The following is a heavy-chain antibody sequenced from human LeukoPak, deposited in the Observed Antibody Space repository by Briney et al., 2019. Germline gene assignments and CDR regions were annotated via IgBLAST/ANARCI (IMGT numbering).Heavy chain of an antibody. D-gene: IGHD6-13*01. V-gene: IGHV1-69*06. CDR1: GYTFTSYY. Sequence: GASVKVSCKASGYTFTSYYMHWVRQAPGQGLEWMGGIIPIFGTANYAQKFQGRVTITADKSTSTAYMELSSLRSEDTAVYYCAREDGSSWLHVFDYWGQGTLVTVSS. J-gene: IGHJ4*02. CDR2: IIPIFGTA. CDR3: AREDGSSWLHVFDY.